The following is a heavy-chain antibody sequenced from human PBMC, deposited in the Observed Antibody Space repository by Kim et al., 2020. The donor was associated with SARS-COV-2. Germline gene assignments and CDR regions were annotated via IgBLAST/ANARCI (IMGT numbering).Heavy chain of an antibody. D-gene: IGHD5-12*01. Sequence: SETLSLTCAVYGGSFSGYYWSWIRQPPGKGLEWIGEINHSGSTNYNPSLKSRVTISVDTSKNQFSLKLSSVTAADTAVYYCARGRGIVATSESFFGRNYWGQGTLVTVSS. V-gene: IGHV4-34*01. CDR2: INHSGST. CDR1: GGSFSGYY. J-gene: IGHJ4*02. CDR3: ARGRGIVATSESFFGRNY.